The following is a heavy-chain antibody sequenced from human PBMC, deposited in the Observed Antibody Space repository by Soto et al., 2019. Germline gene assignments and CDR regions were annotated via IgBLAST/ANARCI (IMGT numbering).Heavy chain of an antibody. V-gene: IGHV3-30-3*01. CDR3: ARDLRSSGCY. CDR1: GFTFSNYA. Sequence: QVQLVESGGGVIQPGGSLRLSCAASGFTFSNYAMHWVRQAPGKGLEWVAFISYDGSNRYYGDSVKGRFTISRDNSKNTLFLQMNSLGGDDTAVYYCARDLRSSGCYWGQGTLVTVSS. J-gene: IGHJ4*02. D-gene: IGHD6-19*01. CDR2: ISYDGSNR.